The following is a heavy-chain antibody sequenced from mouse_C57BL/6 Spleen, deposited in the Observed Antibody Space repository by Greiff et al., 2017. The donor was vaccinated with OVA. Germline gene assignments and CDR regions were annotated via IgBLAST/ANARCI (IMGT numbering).Heavy chain of an antibody. Sequence: QVQLKQPGAELVRPGSSVKLSCKASGYTFTSYWMDWVKQRPGQGLEWIGNIYPSDSETHYNQKFKDKATLTVDKSSSTAYMQLSSRTSEDSAVYYCARGGYGYDPFAYWGQGTLVTVSA. V-gene: IGHV1-61*01. CDR2: IYPSDSET. D-gene: IGHD2-2*01. J-gene: IGHJ3*01. CDR1: GYTFTSYW. CDR3: ARGGYGYDPFAY.